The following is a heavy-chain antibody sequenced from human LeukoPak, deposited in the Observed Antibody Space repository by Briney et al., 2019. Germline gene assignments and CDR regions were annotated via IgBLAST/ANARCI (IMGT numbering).Heavy chain of an antibody. J-gene: IGHJ6*03. CDR1: GGTFSSYA. D-gene: IGHD6-6*01. Sequence: SVKVSCKASGGTFSSYAISWVRQAPGQGLEWMGGIIPIFGTANYAQKFQGRVTITADKSTSTAYMELSSLRSEDTAVYYCARERAARGGGYYYYMDVWGKGTTVTVSS. CDR2: IIPIFGTA. V-gene: IGHV1-69*06. CDR3: ARERAARGGGYYYYMDV.